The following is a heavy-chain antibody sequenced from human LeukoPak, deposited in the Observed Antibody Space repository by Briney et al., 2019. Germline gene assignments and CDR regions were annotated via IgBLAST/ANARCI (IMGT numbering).Heavy chain of an antibody. Sequence: GGSLRLSCAASGFTFSSYTMNWVHQPPGKGLEWVSNIGTSSTTIYYADSVKGRFTISRDNAKNSLYLQMNSLRAEDTAVYYCARGGYGDPDAFDIWGQGTMVTVSS. CDR3: ARGGYGDPDAFDI. V-gene: IGHV3-48*04. D-gene: IGHD4-17*01. J-gene: IGHJ3*02. CDR1: GFTFSSYT. CDR2: IGTSSTTI.